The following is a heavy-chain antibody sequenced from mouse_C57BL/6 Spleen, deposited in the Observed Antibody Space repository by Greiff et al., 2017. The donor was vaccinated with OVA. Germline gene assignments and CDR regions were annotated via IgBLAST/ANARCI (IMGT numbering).Heavy chain of an antibody. V-gene: IGHV1-63*01. CDR3: ARTVGGWYFDV. CDR1: GYTFTNYW. J-gene: IGHJ1*03. CDR2: IYPGGGYT. D-gene: IGHD1-1*01. Sequence: VHLVESGAELVRPGTSVKMSCKASGYTFTNYWIGWAKQRPGHGLEWIGDIYPGGGYTNYNEKFKGKATLTADKSSSTAYMQFSSLTSEDSAIYYCARTVGGWYFDVWGTGTTVTVSS.